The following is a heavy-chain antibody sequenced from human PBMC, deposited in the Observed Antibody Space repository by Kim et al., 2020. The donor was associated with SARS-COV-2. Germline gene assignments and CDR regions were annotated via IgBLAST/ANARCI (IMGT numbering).Heavy chain of an antibody. J-gene: IGHJ4*02. CDR3: GSRGYYFDL. Sequence: GGSLRLSCAASGFTFSDYLMNWVRQAPGKGLEWVANIKYDGSVKDYVDSVKGRFTISRDNAKNSVYLQMSSLRAEDTAVYYCGSRGYYFDLWGQGTLVTVSS. CDR2: IKYDGSVK. V-gene: IGHV3-7*01. CDR1: GFTFSDYL.